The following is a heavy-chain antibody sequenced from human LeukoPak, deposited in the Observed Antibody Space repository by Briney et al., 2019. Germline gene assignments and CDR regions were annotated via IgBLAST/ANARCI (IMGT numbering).Heavy chain of an antibody. D-gene: IGHD2-21*01. CDR2: IKHKAHSYTT. CDR3: AQFAKGG. V-gene: IGHV3-72*01. Sequence: GGSLRLSCAASGFTFSDHHMDWVRQAPGKGLEWVGRIKHKAHSYTTEYAASVKGRFTISRDDSKSSLYLQMNSLKIEDTAVYYCAQFAKGGWGQGTLVTVSS. J-gene: IGHJ4*02. CDR1: GFTFSDHH.